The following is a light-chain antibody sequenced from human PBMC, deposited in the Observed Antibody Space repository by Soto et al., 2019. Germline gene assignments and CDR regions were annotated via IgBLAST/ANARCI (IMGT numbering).Light chain of an antibody. V-gene: IGKV3-11*01. J-gene: IGKJ1*01. CDR2: DAS. CDR3: QQRYNWPPT. CDR1: ESVSSY. Sequence: EIVLTQSPATLSLSPGEKATLSCRASESVSSYLAWYQQRPGQGPRLLIFDASNMQYGIPARFSGSGSGTDFTLTISSLEPEDFAVYYCQQRYNWPPTFGQGTKV.